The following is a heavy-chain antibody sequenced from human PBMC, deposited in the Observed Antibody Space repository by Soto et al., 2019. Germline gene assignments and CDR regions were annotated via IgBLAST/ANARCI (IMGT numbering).Heavy chain of an antibody. CDR2: ISYDGSNK. CDR1: GFTFSSCA. V-gene: IGHV3-30-3*01. Sequence: PGGSLRLSCAASGFTFSSCAMHWVRQAPGKGLEWVALISYDGSNKYYADSVKGRFTISRDNSKNTLYLQMNSLRAEDTAVYYCARDSRSGYYLDYWGQGTLVTVSS. J-gene: IGHJ4*02. CDR3: ARDSRSGYYLDY. D-gene: IGHD3-22*01.